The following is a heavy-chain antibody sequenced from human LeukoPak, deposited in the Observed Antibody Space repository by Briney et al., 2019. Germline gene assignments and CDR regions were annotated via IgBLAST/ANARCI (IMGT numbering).Heavy chain of an antibody. CDR1: GFTFTDYP. CDR3: ARDQRFAFDY. V-gene: IGHV3-48*02. J-gene: IGHJ4*02. Sequence: PGGSLRLSCAASGFTFTDYPMNWVRQAPGRGLEWVANIRTSAASAYNTNYADSVQGRVIISRDDAKKTLYLHMNGLRDDGTAVYYCARDQRFAFDYWGQGILVTVSS. CDR2: IRTSAASAYNT. D-gene: IGHD3-16*01.